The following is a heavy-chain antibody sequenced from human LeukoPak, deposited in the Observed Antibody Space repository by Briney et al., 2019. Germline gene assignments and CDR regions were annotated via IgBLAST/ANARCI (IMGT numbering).Heavy chain of an antibody. CDR1: GITFSNYG. V-gene: IGHV3-23*01. D-gene: IGHD3-16*01. Sequence: GGSLRLSCAASGITFSNYGMSWVRQAPGKGLEWVSTISGSGGSTYYADSVKGRFTISRDNSKNTLYLQMNSLRAEDTAVYYCAKERFGGDAFDIWGQGTMVTVSS. CDR3: AKERFGGDAFDI. J-gene: IGHJ3*02. CDR2: ISGSGGST.